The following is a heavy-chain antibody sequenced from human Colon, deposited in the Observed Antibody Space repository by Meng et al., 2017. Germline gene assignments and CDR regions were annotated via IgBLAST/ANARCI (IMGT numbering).Heavy chain of an antibody. J-gene: IGHJ5*02. CDR1: GDSISSSDSY. Sequence: QPQLQESGPGLVKPSETLSLTCSVSGDSISSSDSYWGWIRQSPGKGLEWIGSIGHSGFTYYTPSLESRVTVSVDTSRSQFSLELTSVTAADTAVYYCVRSRAWVRTGFDPWSQGTLVTVSS. CDR2: IGHSGFT. CDR3: VRSRAWVRTGFDP. D-gene: IGHD1/OR15-1a*01. V-gene: IGHV4-39*01.